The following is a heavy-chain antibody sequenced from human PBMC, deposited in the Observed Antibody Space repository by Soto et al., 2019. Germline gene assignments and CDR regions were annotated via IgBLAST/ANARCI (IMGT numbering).Heavy chain of an antibody. V-gene: IGHV4-31*03. CDR2: IYFSGST. D-gene: IGHD4-4*01. J-gene: IGHJ5*02. CDR1: GVSISSGGYY. CDR3: AMVTPYGWFDP. Sequence: TLSLTCPVSGVSISSGGYYWSWIRQHPGKGLEWIGYIYFSGSTYYNPSLKSRVTISVDTSKNQFSLKLSSVTAADTAVYYCAMVTPYGWFDPWGQGTLVTVSS.